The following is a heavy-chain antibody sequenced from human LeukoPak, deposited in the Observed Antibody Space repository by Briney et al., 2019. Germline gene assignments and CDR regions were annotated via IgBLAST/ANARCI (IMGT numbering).Heavy chain of an antibody. V-gene: IGHV3-21*01. CDR1: GFTSSSYS. J-gene: IGHJ4*02. CDR2: ISSSSSYI. CDR3: ARAGPTMVRGVGYDY. D-gene: IGHD3-10*01. Sequence: GGSLRLSCAASGFTSSSYSTNWVRQAPGKGLEWVSSISSSSSYIYYADSVKGRFTISRDNAKNSLYLQMNSLRAEDTAVYYCARAGPTMVRGVGYDYWGQGTLVTVSS.